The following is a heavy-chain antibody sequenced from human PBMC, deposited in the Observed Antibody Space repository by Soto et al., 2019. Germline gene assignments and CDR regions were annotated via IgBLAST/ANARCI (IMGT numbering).Heavy chain of an antibody. Sequence: ASVKVSCKASGYTFTNYGITWVRQAPGQGLEWMGWISAYNGDTHYTQRLQGRVTMTTDTSTSTAYMELRSLRSDDTAVYYCARVYGIAVAVGIFDYWGQGTLVTVSS. CDR2: ISAYNGDT. CDR3: ARVYGIAVAVGIFDY. V-gene: IGHV1-18*01. J-gene: IGHJ4*02. D-gene: IGHD6-19*01. CDR1: GYTFTNYG.